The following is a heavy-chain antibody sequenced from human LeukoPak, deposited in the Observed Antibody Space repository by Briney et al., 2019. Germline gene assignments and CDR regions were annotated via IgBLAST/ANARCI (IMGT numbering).Heavy chain of an antibody. Sequence: GESLQISCKGSGYSFSNYWIGWVRQMPGKGLEWMGNIYPADSDTRYSPSFQGQVTISADKSITTAYLQWSSLRASDTAVYYCARRKGDGYNSPFDYWGQGTLVTVSS. CDR1: GYSFSNYW. J-gene: IGHJ4*02. CDR3: ARRKGDGYNSPFDY. CDR2: IYPADSDT. D-gene: IGHD5-24*01. V-gene: IGHV5-51*01.